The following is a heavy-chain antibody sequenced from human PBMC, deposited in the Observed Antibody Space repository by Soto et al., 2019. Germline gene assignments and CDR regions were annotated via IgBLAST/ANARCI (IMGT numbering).Heavy chain of an antibody. J-gene: IGHJ4*02. CDR3: ARPKDYDDCLDL. CDR2: INAGKGNT. Sequence: ASVKVSCKASGYTFTSYAIHWVRQAPGQRLEWMGWINAGKGNTKYSQKFQGRVTITRDTSANTAYMELSSLISEDTAVYYCARPKDYDDCLDLWGQGTLVTVSS. D-gene: IGHD3-22*01. CDR1: GYTFTSYA. V-gene: IGHV1-3*01.